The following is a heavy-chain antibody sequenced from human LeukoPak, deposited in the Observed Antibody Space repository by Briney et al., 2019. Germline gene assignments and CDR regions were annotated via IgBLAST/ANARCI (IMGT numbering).Heavy chain of an antibody. J-gene: IGHJ3*02. V-gene: IGHV3-7*01. Sequence: SGGSLRLSCAASGFTFSSYWMSWVRQAPGKGLEWVANIKQDGSEKYYVDSVKGRFTISRDNAKNSLCLQMNSLRAEDTAVYYCATLHVDYYGSGSYDDAFDIWGQGTMVTVSS. CDR1: GFTFSSYW. CDR2: IKQDGSEK. D-gene: IGHD3-10*01. CDR3: ATLHVDYYGSGSYDDAFDI.